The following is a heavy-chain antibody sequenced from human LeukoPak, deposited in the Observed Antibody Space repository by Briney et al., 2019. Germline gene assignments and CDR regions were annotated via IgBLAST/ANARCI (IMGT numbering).Heavy chain of an antibody. V-gene: IGHV3-30*02. D-gene: IGHD6-6*01. J-gene: IGHJ5*02. CDR2: IRYDGSNK. Sequence: PGGSLRLSCAASGFTFSSYGMHWVRQAPGKGLEWVAFIRYDGSNKYYADSVKGRFTISRDNSKNTLYLQMNSLRAEDTAVYYCALDPARIAARYNWFDPWGQGTLVTVSS. CDR1: GFTFSSYG. CDR3: ALDPARIAARYNWFDP.